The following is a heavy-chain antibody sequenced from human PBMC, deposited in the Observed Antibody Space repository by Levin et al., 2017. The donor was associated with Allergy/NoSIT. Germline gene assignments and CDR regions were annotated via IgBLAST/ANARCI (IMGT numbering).Heavy chain of an antibody. CDR1: GFTVSSQY. CDR2: IYSGGST. J-gene: IGHJ6*03. CDR3: ASPAGLLHSSSWYRNYYYYMDV. Sequence: GESLKISCAASGFTVSSQYMSWVRQAPGKGLEWVSVIYSGGSTYYADSVKGRFTISRDNSKNTLYLQMNSLRAEDTAVYYCASPAGLLHSSSWYRNYYYYMDVWGKGTTVTVSS. V-gene: IGHV3-53*01. D-gene: IGHD6-13*01.